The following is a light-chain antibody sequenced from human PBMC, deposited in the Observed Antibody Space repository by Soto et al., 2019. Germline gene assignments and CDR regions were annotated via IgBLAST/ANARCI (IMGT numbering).Light chain of an antibody. V-gene: IGLV2-14*01. Sequence: QSVLTQPPSVSAAPGQKVTISCSGSSSNIGNNYVSWYQQHPGKAPKLMIYEVSNRPSGVSNRFSGSKSGNTASLTISGLQAEDEADYYCSSYTSSSTPWVFGTGTKVTVL. J-gene: IGLJ1*01. CDR3: SSYTSSSTPWV. CDR2: EVS. CDR1: SSNIGNNY.